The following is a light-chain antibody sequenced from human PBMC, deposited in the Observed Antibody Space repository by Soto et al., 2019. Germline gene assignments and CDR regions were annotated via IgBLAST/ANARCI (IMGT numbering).Light chain of an antibody. CDR2: GTS. CDR3: QQYNRWPPIT. Sequence: EIVITQSPATLSVSPGEGVTLSCRASQSINSDVAWYQQKVGQTPRLLIYGTSIRATGIPARFSGGGSGTEFSLTISSLQSEDFAVYYCQQYNRWPPITFGQGTRLAVK. J-gene: IGKJ5*01. V-gene: IGKV3-15*01. CDR1: QSINSD.